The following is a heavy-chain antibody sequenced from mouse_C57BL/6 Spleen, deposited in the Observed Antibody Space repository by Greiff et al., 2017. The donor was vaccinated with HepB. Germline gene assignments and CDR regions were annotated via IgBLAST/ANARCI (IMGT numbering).Heavy chain of an antibody. CDR3: AREGYYEGVYFDY. D-gene: IGHD2-3*01. J-gene: IGHJ2*01. CDR1: GYTFTSYW. V-gene: IGHV1-69*01. CDR2: IDPSDSYT. Sequence: QVQLKQPGAELVMPGASVKLSCKASGYTFTSYWMHWVKQRPGQGLEWIGEIDPSDSYTNYNQKFKGKSTLTVDKSSSTAYMQLSSLTSEDSAVYYCAREGYYEGVYFDYWGQGTTLTVSS.